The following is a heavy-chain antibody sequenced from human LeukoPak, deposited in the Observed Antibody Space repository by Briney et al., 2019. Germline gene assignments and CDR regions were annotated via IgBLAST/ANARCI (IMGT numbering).Heavy chain of an antibody. J-gene: IGHJ4*02. CDR3: ARDSPGYLAYDS. CDR2: IKEDGSAT. V-gene: IGHV3-7*04. D-gene: IGHD1-1*01. CDR1: GFTFSTYW. Sequence: GGSLRLACAASGFTFSTYWMTWVRQAPGKGPEWVANIKEDGSATYYVDSVKGRFTISRDNAKKSLYLQMNSLRAEDTAVYYCARDSPGYLAYDSWGQGTLVTVSS.